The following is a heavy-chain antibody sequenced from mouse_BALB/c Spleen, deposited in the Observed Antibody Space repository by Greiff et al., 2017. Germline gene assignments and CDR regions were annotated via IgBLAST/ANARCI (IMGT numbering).Heavy chain of an antibody. CDR1: GYTFTSYT. CDR2: INPSSGYT. CDR3: ARGAGLPSWFAY. Sequence: QVQLKQSGAELAKPGASVKMSCKASGYTFTSYTMHWVKQRPGQGLEWIGYINPSSGYTEYNQKFKDKTTLTADKSSSTAYMQLSSLTSEDSAVYYCARGAGLPSWFAYWGQGTLVTVSA. V-gene: IGHV1-4*02. J-gene: IGHJ3*01.